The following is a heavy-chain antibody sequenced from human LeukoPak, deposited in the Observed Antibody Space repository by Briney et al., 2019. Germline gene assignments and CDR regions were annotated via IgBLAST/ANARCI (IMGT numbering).Heavy chain of an antibody. V-gene: IGHV4-4*07. Sequence: RPSETLSLTCTVSGGSISSYYWSWIRQPAGKGLEWIGRIYTSGSTNYNPSLKSRVTMSVDTSKNQFSLKLSSVTAADTAVYYCARDLEIGVITPADAFDIWGQGTMVTVSS. J-gene: IGHJ3*02. D-gene: IGHD3-22*01. CDR1: GGSISSYY. CDR3: ARDLEIGVITPADAFDI. CDR2: IYTSGST.